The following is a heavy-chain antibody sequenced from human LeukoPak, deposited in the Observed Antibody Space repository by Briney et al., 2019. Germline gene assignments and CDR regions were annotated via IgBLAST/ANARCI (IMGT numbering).Heavy chain of an antibody. J-gene: IGHJ4*02. CDR3: ARVWLAGWDVGDY. V-gene: IGHV3-53*01. D-gene: IGHD6-13*01. CDR2: IYSGGST. CDR1: GFTVSSNY. Sequence: GGSLRLSCAASGFTVSSNYMSWVRQAPGKGLEWVSVIYSGGSTYYADSVKGRFTISRDNSKNTLYLQMNSLRAEDTAGYYCARVWLAGWDVGDYWGQGTLVTVSS.